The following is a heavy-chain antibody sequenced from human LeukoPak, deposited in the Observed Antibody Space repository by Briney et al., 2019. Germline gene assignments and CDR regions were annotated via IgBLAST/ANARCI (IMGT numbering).Heavy chain of an antibody. J-gene: IGHJ6*02. CDR2: ISGSGGST. Sequence: PGGSLRLSCAASGFTFSSYAMSWVRQAPGKGLEWVSAISGSGGSTYYADSVKGRFTISRDNSKNTLYLQMNSLRAEDTAVYYCAKGPHCSSTSCYDYYYYGMDVWGQGTTVTVSS. CDR3: AKGPHCSSTSCYDYYYYGMDV. V-gene: IGHV3-23*01. CDR1: GFTFSSYA. D-gene: IGHD2-2*01.